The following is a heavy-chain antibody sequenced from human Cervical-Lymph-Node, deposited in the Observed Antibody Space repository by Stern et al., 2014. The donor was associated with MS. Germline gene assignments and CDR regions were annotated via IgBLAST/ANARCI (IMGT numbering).Heavy chain of an antibody. J-gene: IGHJ4*02. V-gene: IGHV7-4-1*02. CDR1: GYTFTNYP. CDR3: ARDFVDTAMVTRSDYLDC. CDR2: INTNTGNS. Sequence: VHLVESGSELKKPGASVKVSCKASGYTFTNYPINWVRQAPGQGLEWMGWINTNTGNSTDAQGFTGRFVFSLDTSVSTAYLQISSLQADDTAVYYCARDFVDTAMVTRSDYLDCWGQGTLVTVSS. D-gene: IGHD5-18*01.